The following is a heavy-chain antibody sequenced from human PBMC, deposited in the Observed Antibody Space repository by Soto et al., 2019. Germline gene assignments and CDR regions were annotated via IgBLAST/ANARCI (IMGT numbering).Heavy chain of an antibody. J-gene: IGHJ6*02. V-gene: IGHV4-31*03. CDR2: IYYSGST. CDR1: GGSISSGGYY. D-gene: IGHD2-2*02. Sequence: SSETQSLTCTVSGGSISSGGYYWSWIRQHPGKGLEWIGYIYYSGSTYYNPSLKSRVTISVDTSKNQFSLKLSSVTAADTAVYYCARGADCSSTSCYIHYYYGMDVWGQGTTVTVSS. CDR3: ARGADCSSTSCYIHYYYGMDV.